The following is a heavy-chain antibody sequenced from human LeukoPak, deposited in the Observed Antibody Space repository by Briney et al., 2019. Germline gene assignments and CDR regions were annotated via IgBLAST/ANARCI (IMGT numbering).Heavy chain of an antibody. Sequence: SETLSLTCTISGDPISDAEYYWTWSRQHPGKGLEWSGYIYNSGSMYYNPSLKSRVTISVDTSKNQFSLKVNSVTAADTAVYYCAREGYYFDYWGQGTLVTVSS. CDR2: IYNSGSM. V-gene: IGHV4-30-4*08. CDR1: GDPISDAEYY. CDR3: AREGYYFDY. J-gene: IGHJ4*02.